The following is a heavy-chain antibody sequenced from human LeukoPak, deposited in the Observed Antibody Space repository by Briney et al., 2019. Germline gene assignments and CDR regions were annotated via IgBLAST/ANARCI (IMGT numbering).Heavy chain of an antibody. Sequence: PSETLSLTCTISGDSINGHYWSWIRQPPGKRLEWIGDIHYKGSTNYNLSLKSRVTISVDTSKNHLSLNLTSVLAADTATYYCARRDTGWNYCDYWGQGILVTVSS. J-gene: IGHJ4*02. V-gene: IGHV4-59*08. CDR1: GDSINGHY. CDR3: ARRDTGWNYCDY. D-gene: IGHD6-19*01. CDR2: IHYKGST.